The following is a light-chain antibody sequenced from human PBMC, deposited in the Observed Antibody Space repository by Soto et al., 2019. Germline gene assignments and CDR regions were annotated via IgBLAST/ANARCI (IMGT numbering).Light chain of an antibody. V-gene: IGKV1-5*03. CDR1: QSISSW. CDR2: KGS. Sequence: DIQMTQSPSTLSASVGDRVTITCRASQSISSWLAWYQQKPGKAPKVLIYKGSSLESGVPSRFSGSGSGTEFTLTISSLQTDDFATYYCLQYNTLWTFGQGTKVEFK. CDR3: LQYNTLWT. J-gene: IGKJ1*01.